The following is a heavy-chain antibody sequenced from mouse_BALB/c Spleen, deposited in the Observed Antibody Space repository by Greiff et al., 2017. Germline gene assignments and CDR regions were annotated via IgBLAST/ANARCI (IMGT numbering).Heavy chain of an antibody. J-gene: IGHJ4*01. CDR1: GFNIKDYY. Sequence: EVQLQESGAELVRPGALVKLSCKASGFNIKDYYMHWVKQRPEQGLEWIGWIDPENGNTIYDPKFQGKASITADTSSNTAYLQLSSLTSEDTAVYYCARLYYYGSSKDYYYAMDYWGQGTSVTVSS. CDR3: ARLYYYGSSKDYYYAMDY. CDR2: IDPENGNT. D-gene: IGHD1-1*01. V-gene: IGHV14-1*02.